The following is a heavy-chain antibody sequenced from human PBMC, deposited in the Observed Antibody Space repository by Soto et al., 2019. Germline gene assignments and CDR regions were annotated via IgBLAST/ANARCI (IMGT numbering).Heavy chain of an antibody. V-gene: IGHV3-53*01. J-gene: IGHJ4*02. CDR2: IYSGGST. Sequence: GGSLRVSCAASGFTVSSNYLSWVRQTPGKGLEWVSVIYSGGSTYYADSVKGRFTISRDNSKNTLYLQMNSLRAEDTAVYYCARDLRRKYSGYDLGYWGQGTLVTVSS. CDR3: ARDLRRKYSGYDLGY. CDR1: GFTVSSNY. D-gene: IGHD5-12*01.